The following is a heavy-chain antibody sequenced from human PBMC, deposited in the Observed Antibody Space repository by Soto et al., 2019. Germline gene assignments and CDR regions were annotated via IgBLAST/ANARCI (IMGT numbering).Heavy chain of an antibody. CDR3: ARDSEVMITFGGVIATNYFDY. CDR2: ISYDGSNK. J-gene: IGHJ4*02. CDR1: GFTFSSYA. V-gene: IGHV3-30-3*01. D-gene: IGHD3-16*02. Sequence: PGGSLRLSCAASGFTFSSYAMHWVRQAPGKGLEWVAVISYDGSNKYYADSVKGRFTISRDNSKNTLYLQMNSLRAEDTAVYYCARDSEVMITFGGVIATNYFDYWGQGTLVTVSS.